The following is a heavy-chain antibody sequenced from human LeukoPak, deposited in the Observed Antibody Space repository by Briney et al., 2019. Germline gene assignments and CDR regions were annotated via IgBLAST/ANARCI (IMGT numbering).Heavy chain of an antibody. CDR3: AGKEVVNISPYYMDV. V-gene: IGHV4-59*01. Sequence: SETLSLTCTVSGGSISSYYWSWIRQPPGKGLEWIGYIYYSGSTNYNPSLKSRVTISVDTSKNQFSLKLSSVTAADTAVYYCAGKEVVNISPYYMDVWGKGTTVTVSS. CDR2: IYYSGST. D-gene: IGHD3-3*01. CDR1: GGSISSYY. J-gene: IGHJ6*03.